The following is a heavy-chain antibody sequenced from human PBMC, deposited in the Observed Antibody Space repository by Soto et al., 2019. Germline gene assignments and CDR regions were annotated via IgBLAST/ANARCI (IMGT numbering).Heavy chain of an antibody. V-gene: IGHV3-23*01. CDR2: VTDSGGKT. CDR3: AKGFIVAATTPEFDY. D-gene: IGHD1-26*01. CDR1: GFTFTTYA. Sequence: EVQLLESGGGLVQPGGSLRLSCAASGFTFTTYAMSWVRQAPGKGLEWVSGVTDSGGKTYYADSVKGRFTISRDNSKNTLYLPMNSLRAEDTAVYYCAKGFIVAATTPEFDYWGQGTLVTVSS. J-gene: IGHJ4*02.